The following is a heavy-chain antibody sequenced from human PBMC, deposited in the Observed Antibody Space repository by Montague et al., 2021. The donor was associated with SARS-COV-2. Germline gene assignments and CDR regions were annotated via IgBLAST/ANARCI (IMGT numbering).Heavy chain of an antibody. CDR3: ARRDGGRCFDY. D-gene: IGHD1-26*01. CDR2: IYNSGST. CDR1: GGSISSSNYY. V-gene: IGHV4-39*01. Sequence: SETLSLTCTVSGGSISSSNYYWGWIRQPAGKGLEWIGSIYNSGSTYYNPSLKSRVTISVDTSKTQFSLKLSSVTAADTAVYYCARRDGGRCFDYWGKGTLVTDSS. J-gene: IGHJ4*02.